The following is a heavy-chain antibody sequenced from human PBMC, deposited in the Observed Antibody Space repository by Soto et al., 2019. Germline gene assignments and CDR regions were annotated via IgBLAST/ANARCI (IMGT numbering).Heavy chain of an antibody. CDR1: DLSFSNAY. Sequence: EVQLVESGGGLVKPGESLRLSCAASDLSFSNAYINWVRQAPGKGLEWVGRIKSKTDGGTIDYAAPVKGRFIISRDDSSNTVYLQMNSLKTEDTAVYYCTTRGALGYWGQGTLVTGSS. V-gene: IGHV3-15*07. CDR2: IKSKTDGGTI. J-gene: IGHJ4*02. D-gene: IGHD2-15*01. CDR3: TTRGALGY.